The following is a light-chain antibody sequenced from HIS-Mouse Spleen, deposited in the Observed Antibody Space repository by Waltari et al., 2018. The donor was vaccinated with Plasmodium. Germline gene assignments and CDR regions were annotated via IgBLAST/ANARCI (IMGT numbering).Light chain of an antibody. CDR1: QGLSSY. Sequence: AIRMTQSPSSLSASTGDRVTITCRASQGLSSYLAWYQQKPGKAPKLLIYAASTLQSGVQSRFSGSGSGTDFTLTISLLQSEDFATYYCQQYYSYPITFGQGTRLEIK. CDR3: QQYYSYPIT. J-gene: IGKJ5*01. CDR2: AAS. V-gene: IGKV1-8*01.